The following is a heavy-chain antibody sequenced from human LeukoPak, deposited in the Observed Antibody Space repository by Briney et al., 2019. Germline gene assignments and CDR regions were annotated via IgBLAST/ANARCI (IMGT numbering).Heavy chain of an antibody. CDR2: INHSGST. CDR1: GVSFSGYY. CDR3: AREGRYYGSGSYSDY. J-gene: IGHJ4*02. V-gene: IGHV4-34*01. Sequence: PSETLSLTCAVYGVSFSGYYWSWLRQPPGKGLEWIGEINHSGSTNYNPSLKSRVTISVDTSKNQFSLKLSSVTAADTAVYYCAREGRYYGSGSYSDYWGQGTLVTVSS. D-gene: IGHD3-10*01.